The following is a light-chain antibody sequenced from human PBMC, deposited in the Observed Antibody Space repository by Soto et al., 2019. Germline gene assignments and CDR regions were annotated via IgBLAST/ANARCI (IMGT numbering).Light chain of an antibody. CDR1: SSDVGGYNY. Sequence: QSALTQPASVSGSPGQSITISCTGTSSDVGGYNYVSWYQQHPGKAPKLMIYDVSNRPSGVSNRVSGSKSGNTASLTISGLQAEDEAYYYCNSYTSSSTEVFGGGTKLTVL. J-gene: IGLJ2*01. CDR3: NSYTSSSTEV. V-gene: IGLV2-14*01. CDR2: DVS.